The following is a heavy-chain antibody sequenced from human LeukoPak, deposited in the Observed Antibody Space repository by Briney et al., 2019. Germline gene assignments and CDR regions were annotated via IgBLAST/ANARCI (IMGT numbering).Heavy chain of an antibody. J-gene: IGHJ4*02. CDR3: AATIKRDYGDTNLHY. V-gene: IGHV4-59*01. Sequence: SETLSLTCTVSDGSISSYYWSWIRQPPGKGLEWIGYMYDRGNINYNPSLKSRVTLSQDMSKNQLSLKLRSVTSADTAVYYCAATIKRDYGDTNLHYWGQGILVTVSS. CDR1: DGSISSYY. D-gene: IGHD4-17*01. CDR2: MYDRGNI.